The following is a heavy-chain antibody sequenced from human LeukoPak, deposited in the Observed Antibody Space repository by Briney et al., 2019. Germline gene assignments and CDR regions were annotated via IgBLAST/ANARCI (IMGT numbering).Heavy chain of an antibody. CDR2: ISPSGSTM. Sequence: GGSLRLSCAVSGFTLSRYEMSWVRQAPGKGLEWISYISPSGSTMYYVDSVKGRFIISRDNAKDSLYLQMNSLRVEDTAVYYCARDPRGPDYWGQGTLVTVS. J-gene: IGHJ4*02. V-gene: IGHV3-48*03. CDR1: GFTLSRYE. CDR3: ARDPRGPDY.